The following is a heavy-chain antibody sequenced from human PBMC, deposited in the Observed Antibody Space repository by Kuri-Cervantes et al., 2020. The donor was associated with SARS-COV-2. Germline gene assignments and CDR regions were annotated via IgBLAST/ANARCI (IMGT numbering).Heavy chain of an antibody. J-gene: IGHJ4*02. CDR3: AKVRAPGDQLILSSPLDY. D-gene: IGHD1-1*01. CDR2: IKQDGSEK. CDR1: GFTFSSYW. Sequence: GGSLRLSCAASGFTFSSYWMSWVRQAPGKGLEWVANIKQDGSEKYYVDSVKGRFTISRDNAKNSLYLQMDSLRAEDTSVYYCAKVRAPGDQLILSSPLDYWGQGTLVTVSS. V-gene: IGHV3-7*01.